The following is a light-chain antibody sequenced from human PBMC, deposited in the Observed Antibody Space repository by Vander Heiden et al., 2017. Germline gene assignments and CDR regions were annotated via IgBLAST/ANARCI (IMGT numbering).Light chain of an antibody. J-gene: IGKJ2*01. CDR3: MQGTHWPYT. Sequence: DVVMTQSPPFLPVTLGQAASISCRSGQTLVNTDGNTYLNWFQQRPGQSPRRLIYKISNRDSGVPDRFSGSGSGTDFTLKISRVEAEDVGVYYCMQGTHWPYTFGQGTHLEIK. V-gene: IGKV2-30*01. CDR2: KIS. CDR1: QTLVNTDGNTY.